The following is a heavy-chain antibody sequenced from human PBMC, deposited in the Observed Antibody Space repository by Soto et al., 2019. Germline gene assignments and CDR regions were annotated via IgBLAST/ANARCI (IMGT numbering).Heavy chain of an antibody. D-gene: IGHD3-10*01. CDR2: IRSKAYGGTT. CDR1: GFTFGDYA. CDR3: TRDVVNTMVREVYYMDV. V-gene: IGHV3-49*03. J-gene: IGHJ6*03. Sequence: GGSLRLSCTASGFTFGDYAMSWFRQAPGKGLEWVGFIRSKAYGGTTEYAASVKGRFTISRDDSKSIAYLQMNSLKTEDTAVYYCTRDVVNTMVREVYYMDVWGKGTTVTVSS.